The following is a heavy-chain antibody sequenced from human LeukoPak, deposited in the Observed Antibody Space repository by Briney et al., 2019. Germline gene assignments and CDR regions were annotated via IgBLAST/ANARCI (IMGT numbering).Heavy chain of an antibody. Sequence: GASVKVSCKASGGTFSSYAISWVRQAPGQGLEWMGGIIPIFGTANYAQKFQGSVTITTDESTSTAYMELSSLRSEDTAVYYCASQRGPVIYSGSPGAFDIWGQGTMVTVSS. CDR1: GGTFSSYA. CDR2: IIPIFGTA. CDR3: ASQRGPVIYSGSPGAFDI. V-gene: IGHV1-69*05. J-gene: IGHJ3*02. D-gene: IGHD1-26*01.